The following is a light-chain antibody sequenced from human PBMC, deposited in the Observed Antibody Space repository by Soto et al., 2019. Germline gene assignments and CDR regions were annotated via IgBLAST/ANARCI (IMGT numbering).Light chain of an antibody. J-gene: IGKJ4*01. Sequence: EIVLTQSPATLSLSPGERATLSCRASQSVSSYLAWYQQKPGQAPRLLIYDASNRATGIPARFNGSGSGTDSTLTISSLEPEDFAVYYCQQRSNLPPGVTVGGGTKVEIK. CDR3: QQRSNLPPGVT. CDR1: QSVSSY. V-gene: IGKV3-11*01. CDR2: DAS.